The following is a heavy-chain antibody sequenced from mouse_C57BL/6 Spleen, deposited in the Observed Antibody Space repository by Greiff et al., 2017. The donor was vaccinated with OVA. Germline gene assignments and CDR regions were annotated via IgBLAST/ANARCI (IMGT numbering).Heavy chain of an antibody. CDR2: INYDGSST. V-gene: IGHV5-16*01. J-gene: IGHJ4*01. Sequence: EVKLVESEGGLVQPGSSMKLSCTASGFTFSDYYMAWVRQVPEKGLEWVANINYDGSSTYYLDSLKSRFIISRDNAKNILYLQMSSLKSEDTATYYCARGDYYGYGMDYWGQGTSVTVSS. CDR1: GFTFSDYY. CDR3: ARGDYYGYGMDY. D-gene: IGHD2-2*01.